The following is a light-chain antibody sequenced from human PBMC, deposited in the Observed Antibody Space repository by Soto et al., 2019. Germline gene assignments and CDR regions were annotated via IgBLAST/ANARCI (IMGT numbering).Light chain of an antibody. CDR2: GAS. V-gene: IGKV3D-15*01. J-gene: IGKJ5*01. CDR3: QQFDDSVT. CDR1: QSVSSN. Sequence: EIVMTQSPATLSVSPGESATLSCRASQSVSSNLAWHQQKPGQAPRLLIYGASSRATGIPDRFSGSGSGTDFTLTISRLEPEDSAVYYCQQFDDSVTFGQGTRLEIK.